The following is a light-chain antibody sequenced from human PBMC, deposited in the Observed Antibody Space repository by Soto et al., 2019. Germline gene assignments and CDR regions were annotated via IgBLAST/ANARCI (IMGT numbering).Light chain of an antibody. Sequence: DIQMTQSPSTLSTSVGDRVTITCRASQSISTWLAWYQQKPGKAPKLLIYEASNLESGVPSRFSGSGSGTEFNLTISSLQPDDFATYYCQRYNSYSLWTFGQGTKVEIK. CDR3: QRYNSYSLWT. CDR1: QSISTW. V-gene: IGKV1-5*03. J-gene: IGKJ1*01. CDR2: EAS.